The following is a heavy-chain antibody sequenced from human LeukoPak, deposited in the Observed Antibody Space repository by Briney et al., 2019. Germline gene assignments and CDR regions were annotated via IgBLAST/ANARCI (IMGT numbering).Heavy chain of an antibody. Sequence: GGSLRLSCAASGFTFSSYAMSWVRQAPGKGLEWVSAIRGSGGSTYYADSVKGRFTISRDNSKNTLYLQMNSLRAEDTAVYYCAKDVYSSSSFWFDPWGQGTLVTVSS. CDR3: AKDVYSSSSFWFDP. CDR1: GFTFSSYA. V-gene: IGHV3-23*01. D-gene: IGHD6-6*01. CDR2: IRGSGGST. J-gene: IGHJ5*02.